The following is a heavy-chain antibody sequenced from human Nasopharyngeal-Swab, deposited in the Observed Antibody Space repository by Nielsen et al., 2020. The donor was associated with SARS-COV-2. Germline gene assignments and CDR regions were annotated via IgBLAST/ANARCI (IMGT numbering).Heavy chain of an antibody. D-gene: IGHD6-19*01. V-gene: IGHV3-21*01. CDR2: IRSSTSYI. CDR3: ATSGYSSGWIF. CDR1: GFIFSTYT. Sequence: GESLKISCAASGFIFSTYTMNWVRQAPGKGLEWLSSIRSSTSYIYYADSVKGRFTISRDNAKNSLYLQMNSLRTEDTAVYYCATSGYSSGWIFWGQGTLVTLSS. J-gene: IGHJ4*01.